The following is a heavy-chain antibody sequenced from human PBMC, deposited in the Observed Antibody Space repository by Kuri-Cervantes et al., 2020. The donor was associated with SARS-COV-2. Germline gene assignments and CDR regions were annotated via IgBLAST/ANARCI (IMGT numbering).Heavy chain of an antibody. J-gene: IGHJ6*03. CDR2: IYYSGST. V-gene: IGHV4-39*01. CDR3: ARAARYCSSTSCYRSYYYYYMDV. D-gene: IGHD2-2*01. CDR1: GGSISSSSYY. Sequence: GSLRLSCTVSGGSISSSSYYWGWIRQPPGKGLEWIGSIYYSGSTYYNPSLKSRVTISGDTYKNQFSLKLSSVTAADTAVYYCARAARYCSSTSCYRSYYYYYMDVWGKGTTVTVSS.